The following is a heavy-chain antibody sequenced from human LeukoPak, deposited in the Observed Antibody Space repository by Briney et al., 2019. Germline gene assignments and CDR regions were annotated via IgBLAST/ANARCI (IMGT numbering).Heavy chain of an antibody. CDR3: AKDLSVVAATKGPDY. CDR1: EFTFSTYA. Sequence: GGSLRLSCAASEFTFSTYAMHWVRQAPGKGLEWVAVISYDGSTTYYADSVKGRFTISRDNSKNTLYLQMNSLRAEDTAVYYCAKDLSVVAATKGPDYWGQGTLVTVSS. V-gene: IGHV3-30*04. J-gene: IGHJ4*02. CDR2: ISYDGSTT. D-gene: IGHD2-15*01.